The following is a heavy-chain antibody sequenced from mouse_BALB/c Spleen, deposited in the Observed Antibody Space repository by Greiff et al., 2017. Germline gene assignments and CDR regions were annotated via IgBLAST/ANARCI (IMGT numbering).Heavy chain of an antibody. CDR3: ALGYYGSSSYWYFDV. CDR1: GFDFSRYW. J-gene: IGHJ1*01. CDR2: INPDSSTI. V-gene: IGHV4-1*02. Sequence: AASGFDFSRYWMSWVRQAPGKGLEWIGEINPDSSTINYTPSLKDKFIISRDNAKNTLYLQMSKVRSEDTALYYCALGYYGSSSYWYFDVWGAGTTVTVSS. D-gene: IGHD1-1*01.